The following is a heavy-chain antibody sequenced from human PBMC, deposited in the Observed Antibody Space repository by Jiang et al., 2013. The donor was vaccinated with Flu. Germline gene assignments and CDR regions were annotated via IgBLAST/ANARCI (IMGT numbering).Heavy chain of an antibody. CDR1: GGSISSYY. Sequence: PGLVKPSETLSLTCAVSGGSISSYYWSWIRQPAGKGLEWIGRIYTSGSTNYNPSLKSRVTMSVDTSKNQFSLKLSSVTAADTAVYYCARGGIAVAGPNYYYYGMDVWGQGTTVTVSS. CDR3: ARGGIAVAGPNYYYYGMDV. J-gene: IGHJ6*02. CDR2: IYTSGST. V-gene: IGHV4-4*07. D-gene: IGHD6-19*01.